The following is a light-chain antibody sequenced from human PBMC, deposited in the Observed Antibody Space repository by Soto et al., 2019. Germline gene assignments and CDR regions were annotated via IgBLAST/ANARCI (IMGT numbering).Light chain of an antibody. CDR1: SSDVGGYDY. J-gene: IGLJ2*01. CDR2: AVS. CDR3: SSYTSSSTLV. V-gene: IGLV2-14*03. Sequence: QSALTQPASVSGSPGQSITISCTGTSSDVGGYDYVSWYQQHPAKAPKLMIYAVSNRTSGVSNRFSGSKSGNKASLTISGLQAYDEADYYCSSYTSSSTLVFGGGTKVTVL.